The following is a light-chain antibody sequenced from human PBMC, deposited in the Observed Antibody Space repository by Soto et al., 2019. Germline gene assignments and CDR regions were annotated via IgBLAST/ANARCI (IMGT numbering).Light chain of an antibody. CDR3: SSYTRSSTWV. Sequence: QSALTQPASVSGSPGQSITISCTGTSSDVGGYNYVSWYQQHPGKAPKLMIYEVTNRPSGVSDRFSGSKSGNTASLTISGLQAEDEADYYCSSYTRSSTWVFGGGTKLTGL. CDR2: EVT. CDR1: SSDVGGYNY. V-gene: IGLV2-14*01. J-gene: IGLJ3*02.